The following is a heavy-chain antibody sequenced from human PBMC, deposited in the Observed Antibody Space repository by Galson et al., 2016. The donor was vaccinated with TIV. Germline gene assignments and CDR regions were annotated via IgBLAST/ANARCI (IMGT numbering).Heavy chain of an antibody. J-gene: IGHJ4*02. CDR1: GYTFTNYG. CDR2: ISGYNGNT. D-gene: IGHD3-9*01. V-gene: IGHV1-18*01. CDR3: AGDRPHILTGSDVDY. Sequence: TVKVSCKASGYTFTNYGINWVRQAPGQGLEWMGWISGYNGNTKYAQMFQGRVSMTTDTSTSTAYLELRSLRSDDTAVYYCAGDRPHILTGSDVDYWGQGTLVTVSS.